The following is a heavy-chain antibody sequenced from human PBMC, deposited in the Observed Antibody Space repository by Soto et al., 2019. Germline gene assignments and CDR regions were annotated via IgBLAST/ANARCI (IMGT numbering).Heavy chain of an antibody. CDR2: IYTSGST. J-gene: IGHJ4*02. CDR3: AISPQRFGELAFDY. D-gene: IGHD3-10*01. V-gene: IGHV4-4*07. CDR1: GGSISSYY. Sequence: PSETVSLTCTVSGGSISSYYWSWIRQPAGKGLEWIGRIYTSGSTNYNPSLKSRVTMSVDTSKNQFSLKLSSVTAADTAVYYCAISPQRFGELAFDYWGQGTLVTVSS.